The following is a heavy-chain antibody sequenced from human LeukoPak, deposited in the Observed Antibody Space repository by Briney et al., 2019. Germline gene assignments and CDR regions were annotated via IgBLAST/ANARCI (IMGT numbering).Heavy chain of an antibody. CDR1: GGSISSSSYY. D-gene: IGHD3-22*01. CDR3: AVSSGYIYDTFDI. J-gene: IGHJ3*02. CDR2: IFYRGST. V-gene: IGHV4-30-4*08. Sequence: MSSETLSLTCTVSGGSISSSSYYWGWIRQPPGKGLEWIGYIFYRGSTYHNPSLKSRVTISADTSKNQFSLKLSSVTAADTAVYYCAVSSGYIYDTFDIWGQGTMVTVSA.